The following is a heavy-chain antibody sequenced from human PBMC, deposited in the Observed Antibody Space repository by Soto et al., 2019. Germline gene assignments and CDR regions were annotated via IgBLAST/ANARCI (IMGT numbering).Heavy chain of an antibody. V-gene: IGHV3-23*01. CDR2: ISGGGGRT. J-gene: IGHJ4*02. D-gene: IGHD3-3*01. Sequence: PGGSLRLFCAASGFNFSTYAMGWVRQAPGKGLEWVSVISGGGGRTNYAGSVKGRFTISRDNSKNTLYIQMNSLRAEDTAVYYCAKGLEVTIFGVVTIYDYWGQGTLVTVSS. CDR1: GFNFSTYA. CDR3: AKGLEVTIFGVVTIYDY.